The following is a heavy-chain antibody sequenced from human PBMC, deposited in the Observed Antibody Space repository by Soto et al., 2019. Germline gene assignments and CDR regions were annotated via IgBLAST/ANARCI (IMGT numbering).Heavy chain of an antibody. CDR3: ARGFHYDYIWGSYRFDY. V-gene: IGHV4-34*01. CDR1: GGSFSGYY. CDR2: INHSGST. Sequence: QVQLQQWGAGLLKPSETLSLTCAVYGGSFSGYYWSWIRQPPGKGLGWIGEINHSGSTNYNPSLKSRVTISVDTSKNQFSLKLSSVTAADTAVYYCARGFHYDYIWGSYRFDYWGQGTLVTVSS. J-gene: IGHJ4*02. D-gene: IGHD3-16*02.